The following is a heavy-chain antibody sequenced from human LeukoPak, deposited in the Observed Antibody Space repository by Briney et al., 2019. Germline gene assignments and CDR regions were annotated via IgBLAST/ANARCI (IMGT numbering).Heavy chain of an antibody. D-gene: IGHD3-9*01. V-gene: IGHV4-39*01. CDR3: ARVSILTGDFDY. CDR1: GGSISSSSYY. CDR2: IYYSGST. J-gene: IGHJ4*02. Sequence: SETLSLTCTVSGGSISSSSYYWGWIRQPPGKGLEWIGSIYYSGSTYYNPSLKSRVTISVDTSKNQFSLKPSSVTAADTAVYYCARVSILTGDFDYWGQGTLVTVSS.